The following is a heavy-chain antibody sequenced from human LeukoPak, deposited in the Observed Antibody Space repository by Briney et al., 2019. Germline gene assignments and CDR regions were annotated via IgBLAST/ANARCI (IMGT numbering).Heavy chain of an antibody. CDR3: ARDPVQDFDF. V-gene: IGHV3-30*02. CDR1: GFTFSSYG. J-gene: IGHJ4*02. Sequence: PGGSLRLSCAASGFTFSSYGMHWVRQAPGKGLEWVAFIRYDGSNKYYADSVKGRFTISRDNSKNSVYLQMSSLRVEDSAVYYCARDPVQDFDFWGQGIMVTVSS. CDR2: IRYDGSNK.